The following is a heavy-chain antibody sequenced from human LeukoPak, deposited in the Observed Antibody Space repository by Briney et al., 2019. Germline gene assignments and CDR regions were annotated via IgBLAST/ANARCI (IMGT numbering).Heavy chain of an antibody. CDR3: ARHKDYYDSSGYYKSDYYYYGMDV. Sequence: SETLSLTCTVSGGSISSYYWSWIRQPPGKGPEWIGYIYYGGSTNYNPSLKSRVTISVDTSKKQFSLKLSSVTAADTAVYYCARHKDYYDSSGYYKSDYYYYGMDVWGQGTTVTVSS. CDR2: IYYGGST. V-gene: IGHV4-59*08. CDR1: GGSISSYY. J-gene: IGHJ6*02. D-gene: IGHD3-22*01.